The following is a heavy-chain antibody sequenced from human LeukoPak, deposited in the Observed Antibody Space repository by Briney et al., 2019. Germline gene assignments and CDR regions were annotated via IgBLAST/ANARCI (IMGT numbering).Heavy chain of an antibody. CDR1: GFTFSSYA. J-gene: IGHJ4*02. CDR3: ARDRGGSGWSNPFDY. D-gene: IGHD6-19*01. Sequence: GGSLRLSCAASGFTFSSYAMSWVRQAPGKGLEWVSAISGSGGSTYYADSVKGRFTISRDNSKNTLYLQMNSLRAEDTAVYYCARDRGGSGWSNPFDYWGQGTLVTVPS. V-gene: IGHV3-23*01. CDR2: ISGSGGST.